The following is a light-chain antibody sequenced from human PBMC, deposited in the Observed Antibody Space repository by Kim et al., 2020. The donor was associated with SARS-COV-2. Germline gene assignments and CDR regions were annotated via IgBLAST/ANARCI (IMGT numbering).Light chain of an antibody. CDR1: QSVSSY. J-gene: IGKJ4*01. CDR2: DAS. CDR3: QQRSNWPPRLT. Sequence: SPGERSPLSCRASQSVSSYLAWYQQKPGQAPRLLIYDASNRATGIPARFSGSGSGTDFTLTISSLEPEDFAVYYCQQRSNWPPRLTFGGGTKLEIK. V-gene: IGKV3-11*01.